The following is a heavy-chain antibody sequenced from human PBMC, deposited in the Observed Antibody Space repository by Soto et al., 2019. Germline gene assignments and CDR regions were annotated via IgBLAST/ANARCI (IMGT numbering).Heavy chain of an antibody. J-gene: IGHJ4*02. CDR1: GFTFGADW. CDR2: INRAGNDR. Sequence: PGGSLRLSCAGSGFTFGADWMSWVRQAPGNGLEWVANINRAGNDRYYVDSVKGRFTISRDNAKNSLYLQMNSLRAEDTAVYYCTRDLDTSGSAPISEFWGQGTLVTVS. D-gene: IGHD3-22*01. CDR3: TRDLDTSGSAPISEF. V-gene: IGHV3-7*03.